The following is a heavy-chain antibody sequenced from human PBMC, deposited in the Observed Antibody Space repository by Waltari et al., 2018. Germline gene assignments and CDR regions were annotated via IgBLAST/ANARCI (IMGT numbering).Heavy chain of an antibody. CDR3: ARETAMISFGGSTTADY. V-gene: IGHV4-61*09. J-gene: IGHJ4*02. CDR2: IYATGTT. CDR1: GGSITRGSNY. D-gene: IGHD3-16*01. Sequence: QVQLQESGPGLVKPSQTLSLTCTVSGGSITRGSNYWSWIRQPAGKRLEWIGHIYATGTTHYHPSLNGLVTISIDPSKTQFSLTLSSVTAADTAVYYCARETAMISFGGSTTADYWGQGTRVTVSS.